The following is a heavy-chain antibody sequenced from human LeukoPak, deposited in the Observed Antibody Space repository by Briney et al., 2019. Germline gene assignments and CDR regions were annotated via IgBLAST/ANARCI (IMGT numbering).Heavy chain of an antibody. CDR3: ARGNYGDYSRFDP. CDR1: GFTFSSYW. D-gene: IGHD4-17*01. V-gene: IGHV3-7*03. J-gene: IGHJ5*02. CDR2: IKQEGSEK. Sequence: GGSLRLSCAASGFTFSSYWMSWVRQAPGKGLEWVANIKQEGSEKYYVDSVKGPFTISRDNAKNSLYLQMNSLRAEDTAVYYCARGNYGDYSRFDPWGQGTLVTVSS.